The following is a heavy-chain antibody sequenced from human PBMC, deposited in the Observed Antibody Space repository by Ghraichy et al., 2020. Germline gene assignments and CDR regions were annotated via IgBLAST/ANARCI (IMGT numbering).Heavy chain of an antibody. CDR2: IKEDGSKK. J-gene: IGHJ4*02. D-gene: IGHD1-26*01. V-gene: IGHV3-7*01. Sequence: LSLTCAASGFTFSRYWMSWVRQTPGKGLEWVANIKEDGSKKYYVDSVKGRFTISRDNAKNSLYLQMNSLRAEDTAVYYCARERWEHWPDYWGQGTLVTVSS. CDR1: GFTFSRYW. CDR3: ARERWEHWPDY.